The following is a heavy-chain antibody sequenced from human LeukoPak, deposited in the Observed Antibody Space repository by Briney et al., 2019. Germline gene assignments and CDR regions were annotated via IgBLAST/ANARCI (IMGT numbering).Heavy chain of an antibody. V-gene: IGHV3-43*01. J-gene: IGHJ4*02. D-gene: IGHD5-24*01. CDR3: AKSDHRGDGFNYDY. CDR1: GFTFDDHT. Sequence: PGGSLGLSCAASGFTFDDHTMHWVRQPPGKGLEWVSLISWDGGTTYYAGSVKGRFTISRDNTKNSLYLEMNSLRTEDTALYYCAKSDHRGDGFNYDYWGQGTLVTVSS. CDR2: ISWDGGTT.